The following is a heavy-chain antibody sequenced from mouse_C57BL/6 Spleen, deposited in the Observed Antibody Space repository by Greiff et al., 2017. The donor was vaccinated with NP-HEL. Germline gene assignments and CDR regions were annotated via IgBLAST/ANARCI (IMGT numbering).Heavy chain of an antibody. CDR1: GYTFTSYW. Sequence: QVQLQQPGAELVKPGASVKLSCKASGYTFTSYWMHWVKQRPGQGLEWIGMIHPNSGSTNYNEKFKSKATLTVDKSSSTAYMQLRSLTSEDAAVYYCAYNGSSYSFAYWGQGTLVTVSA. CDR2: IHPNSGST. V-gene: IGHV1-64*01. D-gene: IGHD1-1*01. J-gene: IGHJ3*01. CDR3: AYNGSSYSFAY.